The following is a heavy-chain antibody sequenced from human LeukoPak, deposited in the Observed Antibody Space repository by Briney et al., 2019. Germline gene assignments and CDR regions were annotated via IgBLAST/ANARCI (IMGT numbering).Heavy chain of an antibody. CDR1: GFRFSGYW. V-gene: IGHV3-7*01. J-gene: IGHJ5*02. CDR3: ARQGALWFGELAWFDP. D-gene: IGHD3-10*01. Sequence: PGGSLRLSCIVSGFRFSGYWMTWVRQAPGKGLEWVANIKEDGSEKDYVDSVKGRFTISRDNAKNSLYLQVSSLRAEDTAMYYCARQGALWFGELAWFDPWGQGTLVTVSS. CDR2: IKEDGSEK.